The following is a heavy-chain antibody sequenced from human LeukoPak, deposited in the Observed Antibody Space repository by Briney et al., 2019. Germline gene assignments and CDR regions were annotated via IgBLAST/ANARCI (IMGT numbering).Heavy chain of an antibody. CDR1: GGSFSGYY. J-gene: IGHJ4*02. CDR3: ARGTGSGYPFDY. V-gene: IGHV4-34*01. CDR2: INHSGST. D-gene: IGHD3-22*01. Sequence: SETLSLTCAVYGGSFSGYYWSWIRQPPGKGLEWIGEINHSGSTNYNPSLKSRVTISVDTSKNQFSLKLSSVTAADTAVYYCARGTGSGYPFDYWGQGTLVTVSS.